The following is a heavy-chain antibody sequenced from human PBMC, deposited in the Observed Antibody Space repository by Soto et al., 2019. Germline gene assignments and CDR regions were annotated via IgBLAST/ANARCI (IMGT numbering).Heavy chain of an antibody. J-gene: IGHJ4*02. CDR1: GGTFSGYA. V-gene: IGHV1-69*13. CDR3: ASGRGSYGYMFPFDD. CDR2: IIPIFGTA. Sequence: ASVKVSCKASGGTFSGYAISWVRQAPGQGLEWMGGIIPIFGTANYAQKFQGRVTITADESTSTAYMELSSLRSEDTAVYYCASGRGSYGYMFPFDDWGQGTLVSVSS. D-gene: IGHD5-18*01.